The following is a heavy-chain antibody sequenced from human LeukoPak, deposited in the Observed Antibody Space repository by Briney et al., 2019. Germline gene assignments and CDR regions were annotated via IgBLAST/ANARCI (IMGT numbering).Heavy chain of an antibody. Sequence: ASVKVSCKASGYTFTSYGISWVRRAPGQGLEWMGWISTYNGNTKYAQKFQGRVTMTTDTSTSTAYMELRSLRSDDTAVYYCARDGYYYDSSAYYSHFDYWGQGTLVTVSS. CDR2: ISTYNGNT. D-gene: IGHD3-22*01. V-gene: IGHV1-18*01. CDR3: ARDGYYYDSSAYYSHFDY. J-gene: IGHJ4*02. CDR1: GYTFTSYG.